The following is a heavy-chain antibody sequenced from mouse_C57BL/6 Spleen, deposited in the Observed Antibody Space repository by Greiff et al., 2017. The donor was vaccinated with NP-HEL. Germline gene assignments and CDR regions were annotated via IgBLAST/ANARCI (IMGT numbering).Heavy chain of an antibody. CDR2: ISSGGDYI. J-gene: IGHJ2*01. D-gene: IGHD4-1*01. V-gene: IGHV5-9-1*02. CDR3: TRLGLYYFDY. Sequence: EVKVVESGEGLVKPGGSLKLSCAASGFTFSSYAMSWVRQTPEKRLEWVAYISSGGDYIYYADTVKGRFTISRDNARNTLYLQMSSLKSEDTAMYYCTRLGLYYFDYWGQGTTLTVSS. CDR1: GFTFSSYA.